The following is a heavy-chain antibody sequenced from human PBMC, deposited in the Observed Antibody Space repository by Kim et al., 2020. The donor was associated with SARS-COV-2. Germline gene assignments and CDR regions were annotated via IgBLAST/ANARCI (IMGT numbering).Heavy chain of an antibody. CDR2: IYYSGST. V-gene: IGHV4-39*07. Sequence: SETLSLTCTVSGGSISSSSYSFVWILQPPWKGLEWIGSIYYSGSTYYNPSLKSRVTISVDTSKNQFSLKLSSVTAADTAVYYCARDLRVRANSRRWPFDYWGQGTLVTVSS. CDR1: GGSISSSSYS. CDR3: ARDLRVRANSRRWPFDY. J-gene: IGHJ4*02. D-gene: IGHD6-13*01.